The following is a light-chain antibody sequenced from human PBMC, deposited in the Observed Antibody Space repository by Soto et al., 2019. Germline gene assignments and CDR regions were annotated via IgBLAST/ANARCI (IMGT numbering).Light chain of an antibody. V-gene: IGLV2-14*01. CDR1: STDVGGYNY. J-gene: IGLJ2*01. CDR2: EVI. CDR3: SAYRNTDTLV. Sequence: QSVLTQPASVSGSPGQSITISCAGTSTDVGGYNYVSWYQQHPGKDPKLLIYEVINRPSGISNRFSGSKSDNTASLTISVLQADDEADYYCSAYRNTDTLVFGGGTKRTVL.